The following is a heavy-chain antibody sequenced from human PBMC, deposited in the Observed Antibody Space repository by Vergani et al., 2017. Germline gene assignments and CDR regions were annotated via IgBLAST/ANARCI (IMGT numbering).Heavy chain of an antibody. J-gene: IGHJ6*02. V-gene: IGHV2-5*01. Sequence: HITLKDSGPTLVKPTQPLTLTCTFSWFSLSTSGVGVGWIRQPPGKALEWLALIYWYDDKRYSPSLKSRLTITKDTSKNQVVLTMTNMDPVDTATYYCAHRGRSGWYEVPERHYYYYGMDVWGQGTTVTVSS. CDR1: WFSLSTSGVG. D-gene: IGHD6-19*01. CDR2: IYWYDDK. CDR3: AHRGRSGWYEVPERHYYYYGMDV.